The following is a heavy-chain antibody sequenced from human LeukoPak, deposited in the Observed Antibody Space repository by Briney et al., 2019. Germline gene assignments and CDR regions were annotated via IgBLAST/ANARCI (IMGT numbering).Heavy chain of an antibody. V-gene: IGHV4-34*01. CDR2: INHSGST. CDR3: ARDIVVVPAAMISRGDY. D-gene: IGHD2-2*01. J-gene: IGHJ4*02. CDR1: GGSFSGYY. Sequence: SETLSLTCAVYGGSFSGYYWSWIRQPPGKGLEWIGEINHSGSTNYNPSLKSRVTISVDTSKNQFSLKLSSVTAADTAVYYCARDIVVVPAAMISRGDYWGQGTLVTVSS.